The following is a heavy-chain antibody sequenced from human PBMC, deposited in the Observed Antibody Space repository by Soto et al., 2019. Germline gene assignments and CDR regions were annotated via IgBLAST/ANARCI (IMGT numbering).Heavy chain of an antibody. V-gene: IGHV3-74*01. D-gene: IGHD1-26*01. CDR2: INSDGSIK. J-gene: IGHJ5*02. CDR1: GFTFSTYW. Sequence: EVQLEESGGDLVQPGGSLRLSCAASGFTFSTYWMHWVRQAPGKGLVWVSRINSDGSIKIYADSVKGRFTISRDNSKNTLYLQMKSLRDEDTAVYYCARLATGSYSWRESWGQGTLVTDSS. CDR3: ARLATGSYSWRES.